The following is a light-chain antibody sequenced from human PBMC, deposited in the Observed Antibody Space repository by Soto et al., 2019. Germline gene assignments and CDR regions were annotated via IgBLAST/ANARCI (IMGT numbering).Light chain of an antibody. CDR2: DAS. Sequence: EIVLTQSPATLSLSPGERATLSCRASQSVSSYLAWYQQKPGQAPSLLIYDASNRATDIPARFSGSGSGTDFTLTISSLEPEDFAVDYCQHRSNWPLTFGGGTKVEIK. CDR3: QHRSNWPLT. V-gene: IGKV3-11*01. J-gene: IGKJ4*01. CDR1: QSVSSY.